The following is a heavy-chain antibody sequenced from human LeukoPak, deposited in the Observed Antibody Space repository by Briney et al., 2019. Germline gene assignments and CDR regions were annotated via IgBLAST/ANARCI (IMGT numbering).Heavy chain of an antibody. CDR2: IYYSGGT. Sequence: PSETLSLTCTVSGGSISSSSYYWGWIRQPPGKGLEWIGSIYYSGGTYYNPSLKSRVTICVDTSKNQFSLKLSSVTAADTAVYYCGRRLSTYSSSPYFDYWGQGNLVTSP. D-gene: IGHD6-6*01. CDR1: GGSISSSSYY. V-gene: IGHV4-39*01. CDR3: GRRLSTYSSSPYFDY. J-gene: IGHJ4*02.